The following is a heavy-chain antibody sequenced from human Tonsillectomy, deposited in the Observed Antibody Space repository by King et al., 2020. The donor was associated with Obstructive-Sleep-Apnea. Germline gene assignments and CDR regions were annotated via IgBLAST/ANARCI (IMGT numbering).Heavy chain of an antibody. CDR1: GFTFTRSA. V-gene: IGHV1-58*01. Sequence: QLVESGPEVKKPGTSVKVSCKASGFTFTRSAVQWVRQARGQRLEWIGWIVVGSGNTNYAQKFQERVTISRDMSTSTAYMELSSLTSEDTAVYYCATGGGDFNGEDYYGMDVWGQGTTVTVSS. CDR2: IVVGSGNT. J-gene: IGHJ6*02. CDR3: ATGGGDFNGEDYYGMDV. D-gene: IGHD2-8*01.